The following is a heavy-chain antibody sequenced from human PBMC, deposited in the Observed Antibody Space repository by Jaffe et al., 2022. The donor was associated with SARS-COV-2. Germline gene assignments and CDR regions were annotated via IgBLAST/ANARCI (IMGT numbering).Heavy chain of an antibody. J-gene: IGHJ6*03. CDR2: IIPIFGTA. V-gene: IGHV1-69*01. D-gene: IGHD1-1*01. CDR1: GGTFSSYA. CDR3: AREMSWNDDNYYYYYMDV. Sequence: QVQLVQSGAEVKKPGSSVKVSCKASGGTFSSYAISWVRQAPGQGLEWMGGIIPIFGTANYAQKFQGRVTITADESTSTAYMELSSLRSEDTAVYYCAREMSWNDDNYYYYYMDVWGKGTTVTVSS.